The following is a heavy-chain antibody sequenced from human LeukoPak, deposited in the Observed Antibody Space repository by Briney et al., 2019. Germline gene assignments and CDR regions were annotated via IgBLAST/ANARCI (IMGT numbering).Heavy chain of an antibody. CDR2: INSDGSST. D-gene: IGHD3-22*01. Sequence: PGGSLRLSCAASGFTFSNYWMHWVRQAPGKGLVCVSRINSDGSSTIYADSVKGRFTISRDNAKNTLYLQMNSLRAEDTAVYYCARESFSGDSSGYYGYWGQGTLVTVSS. CDR1: GFTFSNYW. CDR3: ARESFSGDSSGYYGY. V-gene: IGHV3-74*01. J-gene: IGHJ4*02.